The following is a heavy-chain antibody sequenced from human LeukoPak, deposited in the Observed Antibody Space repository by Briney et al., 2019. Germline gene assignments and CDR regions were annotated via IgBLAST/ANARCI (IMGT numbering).Heavy chain of an antibody. CDR3: AKDLGWELPAEAY. D-gene: IGHD1-26*01. CDR1: GFSFSSYR. V-gene: IGHV3-48*01. Sequence: GGSPRLSCAASGFSFSSYRMTWVRQAPGKGLEWVSYISRTSTTIYYADSVKGRFTISRDNSNNTLYLQMNSLRAEDTAMYYCAKDLGWELPAEAYWGQGILVTVSS. CDR2: ISRTSTTI. J-gene: IGHJ4*02.